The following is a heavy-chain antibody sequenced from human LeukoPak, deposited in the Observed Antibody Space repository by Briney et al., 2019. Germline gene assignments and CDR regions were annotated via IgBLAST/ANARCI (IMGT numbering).Heavy chain of an antibody. V-gene: IGHV3-48*03. D-gene: IGHD2-15*01. CDR2: ISSSGSTI. Sequence: PGGSLRLSCAASGFTFSSYEMNWVRQAPGKGLEWVSYISSSGSTIYYADSVKGRFTISRDNAKNSLYLQMNSLRAEDTAVYYCARARGYYYYMDVWGKGTTVTVSS. CDR3: ARARGYYYYMDV. CDR1: GFTFSSYE. J-gene: IGHJ6*03.